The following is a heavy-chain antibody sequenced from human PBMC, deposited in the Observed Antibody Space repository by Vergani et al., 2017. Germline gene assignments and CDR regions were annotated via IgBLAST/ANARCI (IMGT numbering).Heavy chain of an antibody. Sequence: QVQLVESGGGVVQPGRSLRLSCAASGFTFSSYAMHWVRQAPGKGLEWVAVISYDGSNKYYADSVKGRFTISRDNSKNTLYLQMNSLRAEDTAVYYCAKVRYSSGLTFDYWGQGTLVTVSS. D-gene: IGHD6-19*01. J-gene: IGHJ4*02. V-gene: IGHV3-30-3*01. CDR2: ISYDGSNK. CDR3: AKVRYSSGLTFDY. CDR1: GFTFSSYA.